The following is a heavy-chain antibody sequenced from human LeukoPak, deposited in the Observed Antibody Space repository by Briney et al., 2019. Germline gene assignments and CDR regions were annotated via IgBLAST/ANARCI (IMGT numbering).Heavy chain of an antibody. V-gene: IGHV3-23*01. CDR3: ARESVSYDYGSGNWFDP. J-gene: IGHJ5*02. Sequence: PGGSLRLSCAASGFTFSTYAMRWARQPPGKGLEWVSAISGSDGSTFYADSVKGRFTISRDNSKNTLYLQMNNLRSEDTAVYYCARESVSYDYGSGNWFDPWGQGTLVTVSS. D-gene: IGHD3-10*01. CDR2: ISGSDGST. CDR1: GFTFSTYA.